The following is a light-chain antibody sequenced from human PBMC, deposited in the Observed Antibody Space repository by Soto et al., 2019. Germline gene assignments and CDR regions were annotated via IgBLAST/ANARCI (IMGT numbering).Light chain of an antibody. V-gene: IGLV2-14*01. CDR2: EVS. CDR1: SSDVGGYNY. J-gene: IGLJ3*02. Sequence: QSVLTQPASVSGSPGQSITISCTGTSSDVGGYNYVSWYQQHPGKAPKLMVYEVSNRPSGVSNRFSGSKSGNTASLTISGLQAADESDYDCSSYSSSSTLVFGGGTKLTVL. CDR3: SSYSSSSTLV.